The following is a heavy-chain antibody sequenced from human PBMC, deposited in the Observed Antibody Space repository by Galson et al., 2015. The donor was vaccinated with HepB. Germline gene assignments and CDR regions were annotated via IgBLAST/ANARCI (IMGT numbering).Heavy chain of an antibody. V-gene: IGHV5-51*01. D-gene: IGHD3-3*01. J-gene: IGHJ3*02. CDR3: ARHSRYYGNPFGAFDI. CDR2: IYPGDSDT. CDR1: GYSFTSYW. Sequence: AVKKPGESLKISCKGSGYSFTSYWIGWVRQMPGKGLEWMGIIYPGDSDTRYSPSFQGQVTISADKSISTAYLQWSSLKASDTAMYYCARHSRYYGNPFGAFDIWGQGTMVTVSS.